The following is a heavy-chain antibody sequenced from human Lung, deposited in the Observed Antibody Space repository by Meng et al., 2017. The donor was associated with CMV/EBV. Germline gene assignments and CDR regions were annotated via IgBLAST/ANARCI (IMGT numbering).Heavy chain of an antibody. V-gene: IGHV3-7*01. CDR3: ARDRFEDYDFWSGYSLTDYYGMDV. J-gene: IGHJ6*02. Sequence: GGSLRLXCVASGLTLSSYWTSCVRQAPGKGLEWVANIKQDGSEKYYVDSVKGRFTISRDNAKNSLYLQMNSLRAEDTAVYYCARDRFEDYDFWSGYSLTDYYGMDVWGQGXTVTVSS. D-gene: IGHD3-3*01. CDR2: IKQDGSEK. CDR1: GLTLSSYW.